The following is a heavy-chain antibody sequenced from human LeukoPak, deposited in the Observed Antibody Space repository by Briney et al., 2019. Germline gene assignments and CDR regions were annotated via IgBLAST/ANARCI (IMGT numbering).Heavy chain of an antibody. J-gene: IGHJ4*03. Sequence: GGSLRLSCAASGFTSSSYAMSWVRQAPGKGLEWVSTISGSGGSTYYADSVKGRFTIARDNSKNTLYLQMDSLRAEDTAVYYCAKVRHVGSYWDSWGQGTLVTVSS. CDR2: ISGSGGST. CDR3: AKVRHVGSYWDS. CDR1: GFTSSSYA. D-gene: IGHD1-26*01. V-gene: IGHV3-23*01.